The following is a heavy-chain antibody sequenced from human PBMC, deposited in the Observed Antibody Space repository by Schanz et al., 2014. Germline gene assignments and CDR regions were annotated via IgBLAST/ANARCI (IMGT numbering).Heavy chain of an antibody. Sequence: VQLVESGGGVVQPGRSLRLSCAASGFTFSSYAMSWVRQAPGKGLEWVSAISGGGGTTYYTDSVKGRFTISRYSSKNTLYLQMNSLRPEDTAIYYCAKNQYDDVDLSSFYFDFWGQGTLVTVSS. D-gene: IGHD3-10*02. CDR1: GFTFSSYA. V-gene: IGHV3-23*04. J-gene: IGHJ4*02. CDR3: AKNQYDDVDLSSFYFDF. CDR2: ISGGGGTT.